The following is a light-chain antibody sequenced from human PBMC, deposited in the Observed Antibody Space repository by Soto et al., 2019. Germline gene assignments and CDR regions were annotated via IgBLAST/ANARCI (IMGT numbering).Light chain of an antibody. CDR2: EVS. V-gene: IGLV2-23*02. J-gene: IGLJ1*01. CDR1: SSDVGSYNL. CDR3: CSYAGSSTYV. Sequence: QCALTQPASVSGSPGQSITISCPGTSSDVGSYNLVSWYQQHPGKAPKLMIYEVSKRPSGVSNRFSGSKSGNTASLTISGLQAEDEADYYCCSYAGSSTYVFGTGTKAPS.